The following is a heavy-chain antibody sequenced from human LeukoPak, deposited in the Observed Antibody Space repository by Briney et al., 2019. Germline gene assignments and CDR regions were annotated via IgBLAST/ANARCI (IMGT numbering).Heavy chain of an antibody. CDR2: IKEDGSAQ. D-gene: IGHD3-9*01. J-gene: IGHJ4*02. Sequence: GSLRLSCGGPGFTFCWYWMTWVRQAPGKGLEGVANIKEDGSAQYYVHSVRGRFTISRDNAKNSLSLQMNSLRVEDTAVYYCARDTGYFKFDYWGQGTLATVSS. CDR3: ARDTGYFKFDY. CDR1: GFTFCWYW. V-gene: IGHV3-7*01.